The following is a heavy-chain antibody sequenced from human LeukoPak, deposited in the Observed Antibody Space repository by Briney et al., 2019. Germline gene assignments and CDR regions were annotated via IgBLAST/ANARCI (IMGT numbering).Heavy chain of an antibody. CDR3: ARAPGTIYSNYATPDS. CDR2: ISSSSSYK. V-gene: IGHV3-21*01. D-gene: IGHD4-11*01. Sequence: GGSLRLSCVASGFTFSSYSMNWVRQAPGKGLEWVSSISSSSSYKYYKDSAKGRFTISRDNAKNSLYLQMSSLRAEDAAVYYCARAPGTIYSNYATPDSWGQGTLVTVSS. J-gene: IGHJ4*02. CDR1: GFTFSSYS.